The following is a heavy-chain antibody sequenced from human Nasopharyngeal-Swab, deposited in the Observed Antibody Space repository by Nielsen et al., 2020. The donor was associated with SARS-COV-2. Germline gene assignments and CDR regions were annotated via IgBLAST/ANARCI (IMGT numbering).Heavy chain of an antibody. J-gene: IGHJ4*02. CDR1: GDSISNGDW. V-gene: IGHV4-4*02. Sequence: SATLSLTCAVSGDSISNGDWWRWVRQPPATGLEWIGEIFRSGGANYNPSLRSRVTMSVDKSENQFSLKLNSVTAADTAVYYCARNGVYSLDHWGQGTLVTVSS. CDR2: IFRSGGA. D-gene: IGHD4-17*01. CDR3: ARNGVYSLDH.